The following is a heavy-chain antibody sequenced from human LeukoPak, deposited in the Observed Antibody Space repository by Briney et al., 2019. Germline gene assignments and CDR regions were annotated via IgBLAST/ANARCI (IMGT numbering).Heavy chain of an antibody. CDR3: ASFYQAYYFDY. Sequence: SETLSLTCTVSGGSISSGDYYWSWIRQPPGKGLEWIGYIYYSESTFYNLSLKSRVTISVDTSKNQFSLRLTSVTAADTAVYYCASFYQAYYFDYWGQGTLVTVSS. CDR1: GGSISSGDYY. V-gene: IGHV4-30-4*01. D-gene: IGHD2-21*01. CDR2: IYYSEST. J-gene: IGHJ4*02.